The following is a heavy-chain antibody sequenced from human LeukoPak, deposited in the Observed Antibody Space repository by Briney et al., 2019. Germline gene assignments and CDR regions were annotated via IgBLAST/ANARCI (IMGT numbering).Heavy chain of an antibody. Sequence: GASVKVSCKASGGTFSSYAISWVRQAPGQGLEWMGRIIPILGIANYAQKFQGRVTMTRDTSTSTVYMELSSLRSEDTAVYYCARRDYYDSSLDYWGQGTLVTVSS. CDR3: ARRDYYDSSLDY. J-gene: IGHJ4*02. CDR1: GGTFSSYA. V-gene: IGHV1-69*04. CDR2: IIPILGIA. D-gene: IGHD3-22*01.